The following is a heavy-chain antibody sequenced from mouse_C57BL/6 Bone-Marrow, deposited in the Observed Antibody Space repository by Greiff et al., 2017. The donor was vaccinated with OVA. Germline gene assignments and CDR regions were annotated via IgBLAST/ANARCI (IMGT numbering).Heavy chain of an antibody. CDR1: GFSLSTSNMG. V-gene: IGHV8-5*01. Sequence: ESGPGILQPSQTLSLTCSFSGFSLSTSNMGIGWIRQPSGMGLEWLVHIWWNDDKYYKPSMKSRPTISKDSSNNQVFLKITMMDTADTATYYCAQMEIYDCYYLYAMDYWGPGTSVTVSS. J-gene: IGHJ4*01. CDR2: IWWNDDK. CDR3: AQMEIYDCYYLYAMDY. D-gene: IGHD2-3*01.